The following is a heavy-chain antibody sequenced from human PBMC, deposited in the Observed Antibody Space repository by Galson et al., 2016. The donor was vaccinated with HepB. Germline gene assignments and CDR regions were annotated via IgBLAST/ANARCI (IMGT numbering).Heavy chain of an antibody. V-gene: IGHV3-9*01. J-gene: IGHJ4*02. Sequence: SPRLSCAASGFTFGNYAMHWVRQAPGKGLEWVSAVSWNSDNTDYAESVKGRFTISRDNAKNSLYLQMNSLRPADTAFYYCAREGRTGTSSYMGYWGKGTLVTVSS. D-gene: IGHD2-2*01. CDR2: VSWNSDNT. CDR3: AREGRTGTSSYMGY. CDR1: GFTFGNYA.